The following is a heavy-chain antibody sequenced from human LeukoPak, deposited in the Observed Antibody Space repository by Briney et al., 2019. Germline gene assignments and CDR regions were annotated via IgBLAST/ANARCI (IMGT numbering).Heavy chain of an antibody. J-gene: IGHJ3*02. CDR3: AREIVAGLGVSFDI. V-gene: IGHV4-61*02. D-gene: IGHD6-19*01. CDR1: GGSISSGGYS. CDR2: IYPLETT. Sequence: PSQTLSLTCAVSGGSISSGGYSWSWIRQPAGKEPEWIGRIYPLETTNYNPSLKSRVAISVDTSKNQFSLKLSSVTAADTAVYYCAREIVAGLGVSFDIWGQGTMVTVSS.